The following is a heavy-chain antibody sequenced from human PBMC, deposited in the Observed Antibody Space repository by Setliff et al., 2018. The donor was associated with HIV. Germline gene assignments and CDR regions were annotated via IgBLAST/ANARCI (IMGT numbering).Heavy chain of an antibody. CDR2: VYSSGST. CDR3: ASGQWLEHAFDI. Sequence: SETLSLTCTVSGGSIGIRSYFWGWIRQPPGKGLEWIGSVYSSGSTYYNPSLKSRVTVSVDTSKDQFSLRLSSVTVADTAVYYCASGQWLEHAFDIWGQGTVVTVS. CDR1: GGSIGIRSYF. J-gene: IGHJ3*02. V-gene: IGHV4-39*01. D-gene: IGHD6-19*01.